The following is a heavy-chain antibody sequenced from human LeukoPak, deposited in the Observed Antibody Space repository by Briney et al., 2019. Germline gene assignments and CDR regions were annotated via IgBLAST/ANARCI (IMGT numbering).Heavy chain of an antibody. CDR2: IFSGGST. J-gene: IGHJ3*02. CDR1: GFTVSSNY. D-gene: IGHD1-26*01. V-gene: IGHV3-53*01. Sequence: GGSLRLSCAASGFTVSSNYMSWVRQAPGKGLEWVSVIFSGGSTYYADSVKGRFTISRDNSKNTVYLQMNSLRVEDTAVYYCARGRRWDLLVSLIDASDIWGQGTMVTVSS. CDR3: ARGRRWDLLVSLIDASDI.